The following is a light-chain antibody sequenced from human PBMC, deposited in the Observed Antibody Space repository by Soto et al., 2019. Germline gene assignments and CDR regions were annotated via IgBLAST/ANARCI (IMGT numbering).Light chain of an antibody. Sequence: QSALTQPPSASGSPGQSVTISCTGTSSDVGGYKHVSWYQHHPGKAPKLMIYEVTKRPSGVPDRFSGSKSGNTASLTVSGLQAADEADYYCSSYAGSNNYVFGTGTKLTVL. CDR2: EVT. V-gene: IGLV2-8*01. CDR3: SSYAGSNNYV. J-gene: IGLJ1*01. CDR1: SSDVGGYKH.